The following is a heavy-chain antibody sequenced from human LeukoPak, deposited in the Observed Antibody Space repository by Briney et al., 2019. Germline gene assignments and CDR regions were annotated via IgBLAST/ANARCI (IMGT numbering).Heavy chain of an antibody. V-gene: IGHV3-23*01. J-gene: IGHJ4*02. Sequence: GGSLRLSCVASGFTFSSYAMSWVRQAPGKGLEWVSAISGSGGSTYYADSVKGRFTISRDNSKNALYLQMNSLRAEDTAVYYCAKYQFDWLLNSFDYWGQGTLVTVSS. CDR1: GFTFSSYA. CDR2: ISGSGGST. CDR3: AKYQFDWLLNSFDY. D-gene: IGHD3-9*01.